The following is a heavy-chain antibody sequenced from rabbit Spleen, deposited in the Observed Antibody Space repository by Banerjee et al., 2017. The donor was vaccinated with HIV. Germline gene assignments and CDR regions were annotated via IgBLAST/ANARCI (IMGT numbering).Heavy chain of an antibody. CDR2: IHGGSINNI. V-gene: IGHV1S40*01. J-gene: IGHJ3*01. CDR1: GFSFSSSDY. D-gene: IGHD7-1*01. Sequence: QSLEESGGGLVQPEGSLALTCKASGFSFSSSDYICWVRQAPGKGLEWIACIHGGSINNIYYATWAKGRFTISKTSSTTVTLQMTSLTAADTATYFCARFYAGYGDFGYAAMWGQGTLVTVS. CDR3: ARFYAGYGDFGYAAM.